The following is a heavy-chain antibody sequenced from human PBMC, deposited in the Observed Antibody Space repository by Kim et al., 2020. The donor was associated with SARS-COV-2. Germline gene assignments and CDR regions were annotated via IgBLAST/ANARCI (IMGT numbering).Heavy chain of an antibody. CDR3: VKYSFPDGSGPIYYFDY. J-gene: IGHJ4*02. CDR1: GFTFSGYA. D-gene: IGHD3-10*01. Sequence: GGSLRLSCSASGFTFSGYAMHWVRQAPGKGLEYVSAISSNGGSTYYADSVKGRFTISRDNSKNTLYLQMSSLRAEDTAVYYCVKYSFPDGSGPIYYFDYWGQGTLVTVSS. CDR2: ISSNGGST. V-gene: IGHV3-64D*09.